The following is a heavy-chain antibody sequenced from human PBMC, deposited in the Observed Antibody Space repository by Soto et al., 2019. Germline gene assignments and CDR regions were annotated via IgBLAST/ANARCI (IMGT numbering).Heavy chain of an antibody. V-gene: IGHV1-69*01. CDR3: AVAMVREILIFESSGMHV. Sequence: QVHLVQSGAEVKKPGSSVKVSCKTSGGSFNNYAVSWVRQAPGQGLEWMGGLIPNFDTPNYAQKFQDRVTIIADESTSTDYMELRSLRSNDTAVYYCAVAMVREILIFESSGMHVWGQGTTVIVSS. CDR1: GGSFNNYA. J-gene: IGHJ6*02. D-gene: IGHD3-10*01. CDR2: LIPNFDTP.